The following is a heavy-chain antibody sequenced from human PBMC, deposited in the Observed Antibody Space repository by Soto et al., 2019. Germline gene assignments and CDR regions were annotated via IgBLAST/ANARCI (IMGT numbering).Heavy chain of an antibody. Sequence: SVKVSCKASGYTFTSYGISWVRQAPGQGLEWMGRIIPILGIANYAQKFQGRVTITADKSTSTAYMELSSLRSEDTAVYYCARRGLYGSGSDAFDIWGQGTMVTVSS. CDR1: GYTFTSYG. CDR2: IIPILGIA. D-gene: IGHD3-10*01. CDR3: ARRGLYGSGSDAFDI. V-gene: IGHV1-69*04. J-gene: IGHJ3*02.